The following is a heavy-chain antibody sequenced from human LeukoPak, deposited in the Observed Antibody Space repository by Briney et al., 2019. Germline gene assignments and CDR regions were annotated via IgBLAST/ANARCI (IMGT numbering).Heavy chain of an antibody. V-gene: IGHV5-51*01. CDR1: GYSFTNFW. Sequence: GESLKISCKGSGYSFTNFWIVWVRQMPGKGLEWMGIIYPGDSDTRYSPSFQGQVTISADKSVSTAYLQWSSLKPSDTAMYYCARAIGYTSGWFESWGQGTLVSVSS. CDR3: ARAIGYTSGWFES. D-gene: IGHD6-19*01. CDR2: IYPGDSDT. J-gene: IGHJ5*01.